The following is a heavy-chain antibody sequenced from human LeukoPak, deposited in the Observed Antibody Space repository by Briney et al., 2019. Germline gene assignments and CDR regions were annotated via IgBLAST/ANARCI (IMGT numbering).Heavy chain of an antibody. CDR2: INAYNGNT. CDR3: ARGEKPYDY. D-gene: IGHD1-26*01. V-gene: IGHV1-18*01. J-gene: IGHJ4*02. Sequence: ASVKVSCKTSGYTFTYYVISWVRQAPGQGLEWMGWINAYNGNTNDAQKFQGRVTITTDTSTSTAYMELRSLRSDDTAVYYCARGEKPYDYWGQGTLVSVSS. CDR1: GYTFTYYV.